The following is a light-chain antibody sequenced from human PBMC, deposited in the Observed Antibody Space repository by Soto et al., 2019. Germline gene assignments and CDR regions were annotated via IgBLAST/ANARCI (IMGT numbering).Light chain of an antibody. Sequence: VLSQTPGRPSLSARVWITVSCGSHQTISRTYLAWYQQKPGQAPRLLIYAASTRATGIPARFSGSGCGTDFTLTISRLEPEDFAVYYCQQYGSSPKTFGQGTKVDIK. V-gene: IGKV3-20*01. CDR3: QQYGSSPKT. CDR2: AAS. J-gene: IGKJ1*01. CDR1: QTISRTY.